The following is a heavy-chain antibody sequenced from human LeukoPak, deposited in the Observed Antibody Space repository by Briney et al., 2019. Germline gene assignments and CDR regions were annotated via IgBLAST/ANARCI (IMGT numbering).Heavy chain of an antibody. CDR1: GFTFSRYE. J-gene: IGHJ4*02. V-gene: IGHV3-48*03. Sequence: GGSLRLSCAASGFTFSRYEMNWVRQAPGKRLEWVSYISSSGSTMYYADSVKGRFTMSRDNAKNSLYLQMNSLRAEDTAVYYCARDLGDYLWGSYRYTFGYWGQGTLVTVSS. CDR2: ISSSGSTM. D-gene: IGHD3-16*02. CDR3: ARDLGDYLWGSYRYTFGY.